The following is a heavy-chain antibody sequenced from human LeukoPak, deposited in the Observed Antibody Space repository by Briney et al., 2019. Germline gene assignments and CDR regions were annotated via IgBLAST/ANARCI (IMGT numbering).Heavy chain of an antibody. CDR1: GYTFISYG. D-gene: IGHD3-9*01. CDR3: ASSDILTGYYTRDGFDI. CDR2: ISAYNGNT. Sequence: ASVKVSCKASGYTFISYGIGWVRQAPGQGLEWMGWISAYNGNTNFAQKLQGRVTMTTDTSTSTAYMELRSLRSDDTAVYYCASSDILTGYYTRDGFDIWGQGTMVTVSS. V-gene: IGHV1-18*01. J-gene: IGHJ3*02.